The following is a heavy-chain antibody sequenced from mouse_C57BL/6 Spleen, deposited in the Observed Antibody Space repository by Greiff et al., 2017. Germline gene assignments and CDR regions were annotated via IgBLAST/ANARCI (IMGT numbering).Heavy chain of an antibody. CDR3: AIWGTTVVEFPDY. CDR1: GYTFTSYW. V-gene: IGHV1-74*01. Sequence: QVQLQQPGAELVKPGASVKVSCKASGYTFTSYWMHWVKQRPGQGLEWIGRIHPSDSDTNYNQKFKGKATLTVDKSSSTAYMQLSSLTSVASAVYYSAIWGTTVVEFPDYWGQGTTLTVSS. CDR2: IHPSDSDT. D-gene: IGHD1-1*01. J-gene: IGHJ2*01.